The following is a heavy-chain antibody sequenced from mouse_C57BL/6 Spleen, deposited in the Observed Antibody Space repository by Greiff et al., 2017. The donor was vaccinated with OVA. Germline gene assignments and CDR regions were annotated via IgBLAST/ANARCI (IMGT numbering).Heavy chain of an antibody. D-gene: IGHD2-4*01. V-gene: IGHV5-12*01. CDR3: ARNDYDVDYYAMDY. Sequence: DVMLVESGGGLVQPGGSLKLSCAASGFTFSDYYMYWVRQTPEKRLEWVAYISNGGGSTYYPDTVKGRFTISRDNAKNTLYLQMSRLKSEDTAMYYCARNDYDVDYYAMDYWGQGTSVTVSS. CDR1: GFTFSDYY. J-gene: IGHJ4*01. CDR2: ISNGGGST.